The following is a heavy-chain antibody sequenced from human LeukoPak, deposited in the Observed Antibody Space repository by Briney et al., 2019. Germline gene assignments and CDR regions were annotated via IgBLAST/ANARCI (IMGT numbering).Heavy chain of an antibody. D-gene: IGHD4-17*01. CDR3: ARDRISDYGQYYYYGMDV. V-gene: IGHV3-7*03. CDR2: IKQDGSEK. J-gene: IGHJ6*02. Sequence: GGSLRLSCAASGFTFSSYWMSWVRQAPGKELEWVANIKQDGSEKYYVDSVKGRFTISRDNAKNSLYLQMNSLRAEDTAVYYCARDRISDYGQYYYYGMDVWGQGTTVTVSS. CDR1: GFTFSSYW.